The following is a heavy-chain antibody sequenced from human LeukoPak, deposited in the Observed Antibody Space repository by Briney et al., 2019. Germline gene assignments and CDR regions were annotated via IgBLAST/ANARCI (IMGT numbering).Heavy chain of an antibody. D-gene: IGHD2-21*01. V-gene: IGHV3-48*03. Sequence: HPGGSLRLSCAASGFVFSNNEMHWVRQAPGKGLERVAYFSRDGNDVHYADSARGRFTISSDKSTNSVVLQMNRLRVEDTAVYYCARGRLLRLESFFDLWGQGTLVTVSS. CDR2: FSRDGNDV. CDR3: ARGRLLRLESFFDL. J-gene: IGHJ4*02. CDR1: GFVFSNNE.